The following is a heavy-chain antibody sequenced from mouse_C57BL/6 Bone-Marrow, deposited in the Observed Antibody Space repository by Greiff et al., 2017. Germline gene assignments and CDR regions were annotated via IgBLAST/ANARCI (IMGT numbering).Heavy chain of an antibody. Sequence: QVQLQQPGAEQVKPGASVKLSCKASGYTFTSYWMHWVKQRPGQGLEWIGMIHPNSGSTNYNEKFKSKATLTVDKSSSTAYMQLSSLTSEDSAVYYCARYSNHWYFDVWGTGTTVTVSS. V-gene: IGHV1-64*01. CDR2: IHPNSGST. CDR3: ARYSNHWYFDV. J-gene: IGHJ1*03. D-gene: IGHD2-5*01. CDR1: GYTFTSYW.